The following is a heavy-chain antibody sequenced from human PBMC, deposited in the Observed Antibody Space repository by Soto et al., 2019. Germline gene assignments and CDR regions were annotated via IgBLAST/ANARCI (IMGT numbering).Heavy chain of an antibody. CDR2: IYPGDSDT. V-gene: IGHV5-51*01. CDR3: ARPPSSNYYDSSGYYYPPGY. CDR1: GYSFTSYW. Sequence: PGESLKISCKGSGYSFTSYWIGWVRQMPGKGLEWMGIIYPGDSDTRYSPSFQGQVTISADKSISTAYLQWSSLKASDTAMYYCARPPSSNYYDSSGYYYPPGYWGQGTMVTVYS. D-gene: IGHD3-22*01. J-gene: IGHJ4*02.